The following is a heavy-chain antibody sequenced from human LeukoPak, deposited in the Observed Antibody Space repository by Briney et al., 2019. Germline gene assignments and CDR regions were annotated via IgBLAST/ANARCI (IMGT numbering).Heavy chain of an antibody. V-gene: IGHV3-23*01. CDR2: ISGSGGST. CDR1: GFTFSSYA. Sequence: GGSLRLSCAASGFTFSSYAMSWVRQAPGKGLEWVSAISGSGGSTYYADSVKGRFTISRDNSKNTLYLQMNSLRAEDTAVYYCARGDRARWPTGLAFDIWGQGTMVTVSS. J-gene: IGHJ3*02. CDR3: ARGDRARWPTGLAFDI. D-gene: IGHD5-24*01.